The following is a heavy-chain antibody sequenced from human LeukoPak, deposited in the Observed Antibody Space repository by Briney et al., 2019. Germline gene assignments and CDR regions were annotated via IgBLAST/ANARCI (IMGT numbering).Heavy chain of an antibody. Sequence: PGGSLRLSCAASGFTVSSNYMSWVRQAPGKGLEWVSVIYSGGSTYYAESVKGRFTISRDNSKNTLSMKMNSLRAEDTAVYYCAKALGGSYYGDRGFDYWGQGTLVTVSS. CDR1: GFTVSSNY. V-gene: IGHV3-66*01. CDR3: AKALGGSYYGDRGFDY. CDR2: IYSGGST. J-gene: IGHJ4*02. D-gene: IGHD1-26*01.